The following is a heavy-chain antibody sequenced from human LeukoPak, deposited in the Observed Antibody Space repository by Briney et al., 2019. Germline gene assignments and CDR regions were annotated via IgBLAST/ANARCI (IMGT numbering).Heavy chain of an antibody. Sequence: SETLSLTCTVSGGSISSSSYYWGWIRQPPGKGLEWIGSIYYSGSTYYNPSLKSRVTISVDTSKSQFSLKLSSVTAADTAVYYCASGYCSSTSCYENWFDPWGQGTLVTVSS. CDR3: ASGYCSSTSCYENWFDP. D-gene: IGHD2-2*03. CDR2: IYYSGST. V-gene: IGHV4-39*01. CDR1: GGSISSSSYY. J-gene: IGHJ5*02.